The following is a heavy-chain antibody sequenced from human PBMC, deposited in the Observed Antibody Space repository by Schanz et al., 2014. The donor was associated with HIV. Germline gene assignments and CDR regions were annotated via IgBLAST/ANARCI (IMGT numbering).Heavy chain of an antibody. V-gene: IGHV3-48*02. Sequence: EVQLLESGGDLVQPGGSLRLSCAASGFTLKSFTMNWVRQSPGKGLEWISTISGTNIFYADSVIARFTVTRDDAQNSLHLHMNSLRDEDTAVYYCARSPFNAMDVWGQGTPVTVSS. CDR1: GFTLKSFT. J-gene: IGHJ6*02. CDR2: TISGTNI. CDR3: ARSPFNAMDV.